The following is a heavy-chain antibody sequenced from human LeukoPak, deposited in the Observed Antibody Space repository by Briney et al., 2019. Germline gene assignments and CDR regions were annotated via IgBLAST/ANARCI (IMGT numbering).Heavy chain of an antibody. CDR3: AITADSSGYLDY. D-gene: IGHD3-22*01. CDR1: GYTLTELS. Sequence: ASVKVSCKVSGYTLTELSMHWVRQAPGKGLEWMGGFDPEDGETIYAQKFRGRVTMTEDTSTDTAYMELSSLRSEDTAVYYCAITADSSGYLDYWGQGTLVTVSS. J-gene: IGHJ4*02. CDR2: FDPEDGET. V-gene: IGHV1-24*01.